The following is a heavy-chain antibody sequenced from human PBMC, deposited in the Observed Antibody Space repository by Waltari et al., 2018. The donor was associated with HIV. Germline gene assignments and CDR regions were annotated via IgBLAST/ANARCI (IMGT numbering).Heavy chain of an antibody. CDR2: IYSGGST. V-gene: IGHV3-53*01. Sequence: EVQLVESGGGLIQPGGSLRHSCAASGFTVSSNYMSWVRQAPGKGLEWVSVIYSGGSTYYADSVKGRFTISRDNSKNTLYLQMNSLRAEDTAVYYCAREDYGGNSYFDYWGQGTLVTVSS. CDR3: AREDYGGNSYFDY. CDR1: GFTVSSNY. J-gene: IGHJ4*02. D-gene: IGHD4-17*01.